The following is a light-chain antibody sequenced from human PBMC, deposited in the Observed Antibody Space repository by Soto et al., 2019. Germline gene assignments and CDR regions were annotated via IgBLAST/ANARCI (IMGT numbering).Light chain of an antibody. CDR3: KQRNTWPPVT. CDR2: DAF. J-gene: IGKJ4*01. V-gene: IGKV3-11*01. CDR1: PSVSNS. Sequence: SVLRQSPDTLSFSPGERATLSCRASPSVSNSLAWYQHKPGQAPRLLIYDAFNRATGVPTRFSGSGSGTDFTLTISSLEPEDFSVYYRKQRNTWPPVTFVVRTRVDI.